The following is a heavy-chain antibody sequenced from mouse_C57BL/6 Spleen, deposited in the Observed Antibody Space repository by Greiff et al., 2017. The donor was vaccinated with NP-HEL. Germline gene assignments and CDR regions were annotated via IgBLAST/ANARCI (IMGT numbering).Heavy chain of an antibody. V-gene: IGHV1-78*01. CDR2: LYPCDGST. Sequence: VQLQQSVAELVKPGASVKISCKVSGYTFTDYSLHCMKPRPEPGLAWIGYLYPCDGSTKYNEKFKGKATLTADKSSSTAYMQLNSLTSEDSAVYFCARVTPLRYFDVWGTGTTVTVSS. CDR1: GYTFTDYS. J-gene: IGHJ1*03. CDR3: ARVTPLRYFDV.